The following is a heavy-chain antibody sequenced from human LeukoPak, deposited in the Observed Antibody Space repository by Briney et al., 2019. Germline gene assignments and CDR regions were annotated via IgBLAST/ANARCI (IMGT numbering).Heavy chain of an antibody. J-gene: IGHJ3*02. D-gene: IGHD1-26*01. V-gene: IGHV4-39*07. CDR2: IYYSGST. CDR1: GSSISSSSYY. Sequence: SETLSLTCTVSGSSISSSSYYWGWIRQPPGKGLEWIGSIYYSGSTYYNPSLKSRVTISVDTSKNQFSLKLSSVTAADTAVYYCARDRVGGSYWDAFDIWGQGTMVTVSS. CDR3: ARDRVGGSYWDAFDI.